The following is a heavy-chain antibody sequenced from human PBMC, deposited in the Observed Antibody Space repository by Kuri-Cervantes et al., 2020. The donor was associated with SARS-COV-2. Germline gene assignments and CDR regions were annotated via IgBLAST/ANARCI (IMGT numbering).Heavy chain of an antibody. J-gene: IGHJ4*02. CDR2: IYWDDDK. V-gene: IGHV2-5*05. Sequence: SGPTLVKPTQTLTLTCTFSVFSLSTSGVGVGWIRQPPGKALEWLALIYWDDDKRYGPSLKSRLTITKGTSENQVVLTMTNMDPVDTATYYCAHHLLHFDYWGQGTLVTVSS. CDR1: VFSLSTSGVG. CDR3: AHHLLHFDY.